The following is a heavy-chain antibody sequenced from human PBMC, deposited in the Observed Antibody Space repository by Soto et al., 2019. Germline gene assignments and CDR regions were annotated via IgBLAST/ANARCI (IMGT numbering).Heavy chain of an antibody. D-gene: IGHD5-18*01. CDR3: AKDVDTAMAGPYYFDY. CDR2: ISYDGSNK. Sequence: QVQLVESGGGVVQPGRSLRLSCAASGFTFSSYGMHWVRQAPGKGLEWVAVISYDGSNKYYVDSVKGRFTISRDNSKNTLYLQMNSLRAEDTAVYYCAKDVDTAMAGPYYFDYWGQGTLVTVSS. V-gene: IGHV3-30*18. J-gene: IGHJ4*02. CDR1: GFTFSSYG.